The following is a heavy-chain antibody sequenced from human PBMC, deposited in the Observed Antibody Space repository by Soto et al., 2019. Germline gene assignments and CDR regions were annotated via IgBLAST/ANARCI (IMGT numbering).Heavy chain of an antibody. Sequence: ETLSLTCTVSGGSISSSNYYWGWIRQPPGKGLEWIGSIFYSGSPYYNPSLKSRVTISVDTSKNQFSLKLSSVTAADTAVYYCARSYSSSWYWVFDYWGQGTLVTVSS. CDR1: GGSISSSNYY. CDR3: ARSYSSSWYWVFDY. D-gene: IGHD6-13*01. CDR2: IFYSGSP. J-gene: IGHJ4*02. V-gene: IGHV4-39*01.